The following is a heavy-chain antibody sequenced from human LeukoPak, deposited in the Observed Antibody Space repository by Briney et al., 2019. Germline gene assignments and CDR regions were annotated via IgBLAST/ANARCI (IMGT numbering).Heavy chain of an antibody. J-gene: IGHJ4*02. D-gene: IGHD3-22*01. CDR2: INTNTGNP. V-gene: IGHV7-4-1*02. Sequence: GASVKVSCKASGYTFTSYAMNWVRQAPGQGLEWMGWINTNTGNPTYAQGFTGRFVFSLDTSVSTAYLQISSLKAEDTAVYYCARRTYYYDSSGYYYFDYWGQGTLVTVSS. CDR3: ARRTYYYDSSGYYYFDY. CDR1: GYTFTSYA.